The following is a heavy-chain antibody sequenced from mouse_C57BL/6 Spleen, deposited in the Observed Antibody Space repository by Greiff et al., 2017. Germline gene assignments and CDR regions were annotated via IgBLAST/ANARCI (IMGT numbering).Heavy chain of an antibody. V-gene: IGHV5-4*01. CDR1: GFTFSSYA. D-gene: IGHD1-1*02. J-gene: IGHJ2*01. CDR2: ISDGGSYT. Sequence: EVQPQESGGGLVKPGGSLKLSCAASGFTFSSYAMSWVRQTPEKRLEWVATISDGGSYTYYPDNVKGRFTISRDNAKNNLYLQMSHLKSEDTAMYYCARDPYYGTYFDYWGQGTTLTVSS. CDR3: ARDPYYGTYFDY.